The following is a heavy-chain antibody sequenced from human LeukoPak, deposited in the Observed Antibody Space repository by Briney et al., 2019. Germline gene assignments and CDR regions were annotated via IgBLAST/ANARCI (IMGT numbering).Heavy chain of an antibody. V-gene: IGHV4-59*08. D-gene: IGHD3-10*01. CDR3: ARHGTGRFGVIDY. CDR1: GGSISSYY. Sequence: SETLSLTCTVSGGSISSYYWSWIRQPPGKGLEWIGYIYYSGSTNYNPSLKSRVTISVDTSKNQFSLKLSSVTAADAAVYYCARHGTGRFGVIDYWGQGTLVTVSS. CDR2: IYYSGST. J-gene: IGHJ4*02.